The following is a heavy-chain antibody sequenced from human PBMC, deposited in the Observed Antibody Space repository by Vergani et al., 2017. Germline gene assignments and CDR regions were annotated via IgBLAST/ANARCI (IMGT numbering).Heavy chain of an antibody. Sequence: QLQLHKSGPGLVKPSETLSLTCTLSGRSISSSSHFWGWLRQTPGKGLEWIGSIYYSGSTYYNPSLKSRVSISVDTSKNQFSLKLSSVTAADSAVYYCARHDSGHYDSSYYGLDVWGQGTTVTVSS. V-gene: IGHV4-39*01. J-gene: IGHJ6*02. CDR3: ARHDSGHYDSSYYGLDV. CDR1: GRSISSSSHF. D-gene: IGHD3-16*01. CDR2: IYYSGST.